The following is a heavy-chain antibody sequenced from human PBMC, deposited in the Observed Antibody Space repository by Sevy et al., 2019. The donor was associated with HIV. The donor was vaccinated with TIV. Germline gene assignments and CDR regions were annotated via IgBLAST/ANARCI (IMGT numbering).Heavy chain of an antibody. CDR1: GFTFSSYW. Sequence: GGSLRLSCAASGFTFSSYWMSWVRQAPGKGLEWVANIKQDGSEKYYVDSVKGRFTISGDYAKNSLYLQMNSLRAEDTAVYYSARHWWNHDAFDIWGQGTMVTVSS. J-gene: IGHJ3*02. CDR2: IKQDGSEK. D-gene: IGHD1-1*01. V-gene: IGHV3-7*01. CDR3: ARHWWNHDAFDI.